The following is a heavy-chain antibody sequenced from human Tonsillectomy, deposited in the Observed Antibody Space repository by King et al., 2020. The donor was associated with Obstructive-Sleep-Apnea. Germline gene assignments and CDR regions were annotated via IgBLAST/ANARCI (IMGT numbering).Heavy chain of an antibody. Sequence: VQLVESGGGVVQPGRSLRLSCAASGFTFSSYGLHWVRQAPGKGLEWGAFIRYDGSNKYYSDSVKGLFTISRDNCKKTLYLQMNSLRAEDTAVYYWAKDFNLRAGSGSPNYYYYYGMDVWGQGTTVTVSS. CDR2: IRYDGSNK. J-gene: IGHJ6*02. CDR1: GFTFSSYG. D-gene: IGHD3-10*01. CDR3: AKDFNLRAGSGSPNYYYYYGMDV. V-gene: IGHV3-30*02.